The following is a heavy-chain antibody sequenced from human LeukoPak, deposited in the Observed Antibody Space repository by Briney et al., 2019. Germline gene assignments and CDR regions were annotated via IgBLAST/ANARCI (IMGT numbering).Heavy chain of an antibody. D-gene: IGHD2-15*01. J-gene: IGHJ5*02. CDR3: ARDNQLGYCSGGSCYAHWFDP. CDR1: GGSISSGGYY. Sequence: SETLSLTCTVSGGSISSGGYYWSRIRQHPGKGLEWIGYIYYSGSTYYNPSLKSRVTISVDTSKNQFSLKLSSVTAADTAVYYCARDNQLGYCSGGSCYAHWFDPWGQGTLVTVSS. CDR2: IYYSGST. V-gene: IGHV4-31*03.